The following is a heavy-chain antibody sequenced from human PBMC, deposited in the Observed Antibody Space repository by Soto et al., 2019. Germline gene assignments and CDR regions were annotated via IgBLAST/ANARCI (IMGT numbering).Heavy chain of an antibody. CDR3: AREGCSGGSCYYGMDV. CDR2: IIPIFGTA. Sequence: QVQLVQSGAEVKKPGSSVKVSCKASGGTFSSYAISWVRQAPGQGLEWMGGIIPIFGTANYEQKFQGRVTITADESTRPAYMELSSLRSEDTAVYYCAREGCSGGSCYYGMDVWGQGTTVTVSS. CDR1: GGTFSSYA. V-gene: IGHV1-69*01. D-gene: IGHD2-15*01. J-gene: IGHJ6*02.